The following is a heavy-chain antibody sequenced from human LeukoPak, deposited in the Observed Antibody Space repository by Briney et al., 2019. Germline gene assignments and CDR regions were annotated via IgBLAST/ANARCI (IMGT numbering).Heavy chain of an antibody. J-gene: IGHJ6*02. Sequence: PSGTLSLTCAVSGGSISSSNWWSWVRQPPGKGLEWIGEIYHSGSTNYNPSLKSRVTISVDKSKNQFSLKLSSVTAADTAVYYCASLYGGNPHYYYYYGMDVWGQGTTVTVSS. D-gene: IGHD4-23*01. CDR3: ASLYGGNPHYYYYYGMDV. CDR1: GGSISSSNW. CDR2: IYHSGST. V-gene: IGHV4-4*02.